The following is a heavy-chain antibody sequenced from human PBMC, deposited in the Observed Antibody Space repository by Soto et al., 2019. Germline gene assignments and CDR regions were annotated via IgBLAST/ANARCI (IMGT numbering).Heavy chain of an antibody. CDR3: AKGGRQWQVTSDFNY. V-gene: IGHV3-30*18. CDR2: VSHDGRNT. CDR1: GFTFSDYA. J-gene: IGHJ4*02. D-gene: IGHD6-19*01. Sequence: VQLVESGGGVVQPRGSLRPSCAASGFTFSDYAMHWVRLAPGKGLEWVAVVSHDGRNTHYADSVKGRFTIPRDSSKNTVSLEMTSLRAEDTAVYYCAKGGRQWQVTSDFNYWGQGALVTVSS.